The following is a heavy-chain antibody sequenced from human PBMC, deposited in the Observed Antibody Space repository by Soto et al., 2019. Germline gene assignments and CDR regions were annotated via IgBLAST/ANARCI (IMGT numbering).Heavy chain of an antibody. CDR2: ISPYSGKT. D-gene: IGHD3-3*01. Sequence: ASVKVSCKASGYTFTNNDVCWVRQTPGQGLEWMGWISPYSGKTNYARKFQGRVTMTTDTSTSTAYMEVRSLTSDDTAVHWCAKVFPSAYDSSIIPNYFDPRGQGTLVTVSS. CDR3: AKVFPSAYDSSIIPNYFDP. CDR1: GYTFTNND. J-gene: IGHJ5*02. V-gene: IGHV1-18*01.